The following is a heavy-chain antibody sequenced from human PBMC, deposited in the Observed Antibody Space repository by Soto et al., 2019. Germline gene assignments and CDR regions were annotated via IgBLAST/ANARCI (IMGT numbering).Heavy chain of an antibody. D-gene: IGHD5-12*01. J-gene: IGHJ6*02. CDR1: GYSFTSYW. CDR3: ARQRGLRFSDV. Sequence: AVKLSCTGSGYSFTSYWISWVRQMPGKGLEWMGRIDPSDSYTNYSPSFQGHVTISADKSISTAYLQWSSLKASDTAMYYCARQRGLRFSDVWGQGTTVTVSS. V-gene: IGHV5-10-1*01. CDR2: IDPSDSYT.